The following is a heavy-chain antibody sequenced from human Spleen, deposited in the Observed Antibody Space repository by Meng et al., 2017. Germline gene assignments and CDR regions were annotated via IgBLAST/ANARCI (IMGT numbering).Heavy chain of an antibody. CDR3: ARVVGDCASCYKGWFDP. J-gene: IGHJ5*02. D-gene: IGHD2-2*02. CDR2: ISYSGAT. Sequence: QLQLQESGPGLVKPSETLSLTCTVSGGSISSTVFWIWIRQPPGKDLEWIGYISYSGATHYNPSLKSRLTISVDTAKNQFSLSLSSVTAADTAVYYCARVVGDCASCYKGWFDPWGQGTLVTVSS. V-gene: IGHV4-30-4*01. CDR1: GGSISSTVF.